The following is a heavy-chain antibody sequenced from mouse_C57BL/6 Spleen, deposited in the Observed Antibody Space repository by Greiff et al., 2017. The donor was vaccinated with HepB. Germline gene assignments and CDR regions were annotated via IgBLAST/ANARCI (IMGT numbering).Heavy chain of an antibody. CDR3: ARGNGSSFSFAY. Sequence: QVQLQQPGAELVMPGASVKLSCKASGYTFTSYWMHWVKQRPGQGLEWIGEIDPSDSYTNYNQKFKGKSTLTVDKSSSTAYMQLSSLTYEDSAVYYCARGNGSSFSFAYWGQGTLVTVSA. D-gene: IGHD1-1*01. J-gene: IGHJ3*01. CDR1: GYTFTSYW. V-gene: IGHV1-69*01. CDR2: IDPSDSYT.